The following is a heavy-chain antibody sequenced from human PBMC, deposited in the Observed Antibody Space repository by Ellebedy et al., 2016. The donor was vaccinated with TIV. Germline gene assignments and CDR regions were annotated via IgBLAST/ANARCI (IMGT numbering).Heavy chain of an antibody. Sequence: MPSETLSLTCTVSGGSISSYYWSWIRQPAGKGLEWIGRIYTSGSTNYNPSLKSRVTMPVDTSKNQFSLKLSSVTAADTAVYYCAAGWVTAAPLQPWGQGTLVTVSS. CDR1: GGSISSYY. CDR3: AAGWVTAAPLQP. CDR2: IYTSGST. V-gene: IGHV4-4*07. J-gene: IGHJ4*02. D-gene: IGHD2-2*01.